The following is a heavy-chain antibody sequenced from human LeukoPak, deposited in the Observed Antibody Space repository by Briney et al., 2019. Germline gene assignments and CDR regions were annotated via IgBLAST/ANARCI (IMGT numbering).Heavy chain of an antibody. CDR2: INPNSGGT. J-gene: IGHJ6*02. CDR3: ATSGSSDYYYGMDV. D-gene: IGHD3-10*01. Sequence: GASVKVSCKASGYTFTGYYMHWVRQAPGQGLEWMGWINPNSGGTNYAQKFQGRVTMTRDTSISTAYMELSSLRSEDTAVYYCATSGSSDYYYGMDVWGQGTTVTVSS. CDR1: GYTFTGYY. V-gene: IGHV1-2*02.